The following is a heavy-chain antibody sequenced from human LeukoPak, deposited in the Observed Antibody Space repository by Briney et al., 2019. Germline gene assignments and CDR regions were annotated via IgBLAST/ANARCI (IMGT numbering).Heavy chain of an antibody. Sequence: SEILSLTCSVSGDSITRSSYYWGWIRQPPGEGLEWIGTIYSDGSTYHNPSLKSRVTISVDTSKNQFSLKLSSVTAADTAVYYCARFYKGYSSSWYAFDIWGQGTMVTVSS. CDR1: GDSITRSSYY. V-gene: IGHV4-39*07. CDR2: IYSDGST. D-gene: IGHD6-13*01. CDR3: ARFYKGYSSSWYAFDI. J-gene: IGHJ3*02.